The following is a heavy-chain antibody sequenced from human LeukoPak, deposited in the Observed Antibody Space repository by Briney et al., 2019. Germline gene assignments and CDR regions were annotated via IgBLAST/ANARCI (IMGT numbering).Heavy chain of an antibody. CDR3: AREDMVVGPAAISYYYYGMDV. D-gene: IGHD2-2*01. V-gene: IGHV3-33*01. CDR1: GFSFSSYG. Sequence: GGSLRLSCAASGFSFSSYGMNWVRQAPGKGLEWVADICNDGSNEYYAYSVKGRFIISSHITKNSLYLQMNRPSAEDTPVYYFAREDMVVGPAAISYYYYGMDVWGKGTTVTVST. J-gene: IGHJ6*04. CDR2: ICNDGSNE.